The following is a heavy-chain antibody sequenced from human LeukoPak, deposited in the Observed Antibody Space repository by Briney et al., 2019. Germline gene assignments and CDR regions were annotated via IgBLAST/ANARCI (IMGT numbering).Heavy chain of an antibody. D-gene: IGHD1-7*01. CDR1: GFTFSSYS. CDR2: ISSSSSYI. J-gene: IGHJ5*02. Sequence: GGSLRLSCAASGFTFSSYSMNWVRQAPGKGLEWVSSISSSSSYIYYADSVKGRLTISRDNAKNSLYLQMNSLRAEDTAVYYCARAGITGTMAWFDPWGQGTLVTVSS. CDR3: ARAGITGTMAWFDP. V-gene: IGHV3-21*01.